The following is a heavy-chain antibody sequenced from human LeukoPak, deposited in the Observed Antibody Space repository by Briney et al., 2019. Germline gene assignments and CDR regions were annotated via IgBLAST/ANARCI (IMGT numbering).Heavy chain of an antibody. CDR1: GFTFSSYS. CDR2: ISSSSSSI. Sequence: GGSLRLSCAASGFTFSSYSMNWVRQAPGKGLEWVSYISSSSSSIYYADSVKGRFTISRDNAKNSLYLQMNSLRDEDTAVYYCAREYSPDIVVVAAAVVPFDIWGQGTMVTVSS. J-gene: IGHJ3*02. V-gene: IGHV3-48*02. CDR3: AREYSPDIVVVAAAVVPFDI. D-gene: IGHD2-15*01.